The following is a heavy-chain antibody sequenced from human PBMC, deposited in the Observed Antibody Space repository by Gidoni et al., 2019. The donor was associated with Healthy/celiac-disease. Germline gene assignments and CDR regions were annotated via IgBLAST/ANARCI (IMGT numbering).Heavy chain of an antibody. CDR2: IIPIFGTA. Sequence: QVQLVQSGAEVKKPGSSVKVSCQASGGTFSSYAISWVRQAPGQGLEWMGGIIPIFGTANYAQKFQGRVTMTADESTSTAYMELSSLRSEDTAVYYCAAYSSSWNVDRNWFDPWGQGTLVTVSS. D-gene: IGHD6-13*01. CDR1: GGTFSSYA. CDR3: AAYSSSWNVDRNWFDP. J-gene: IGHJ5*02. V-gene: IGHV1-69*01.